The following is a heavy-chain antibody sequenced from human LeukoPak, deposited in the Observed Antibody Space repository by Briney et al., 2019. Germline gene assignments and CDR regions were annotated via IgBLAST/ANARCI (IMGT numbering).Heavy chain of an antibody. D-gene: IGHD1-14*01. CDR1: GGTFSSYA. Sequence: SVKLSCKASGGTFSSYAISWVRQAPGQGLEWMGGIIPIFGTANYAQKFQGRVTITADESTSTAYMELSSLRSEDTAVYYCARDFREPDLGFDPWGQGTLVTVSS. V-gene: IGHV1-69*13. CDR3: ARDFREPDLGFDP. CDR2: IIPIFGTA. J-gene: IGHJ5*02.